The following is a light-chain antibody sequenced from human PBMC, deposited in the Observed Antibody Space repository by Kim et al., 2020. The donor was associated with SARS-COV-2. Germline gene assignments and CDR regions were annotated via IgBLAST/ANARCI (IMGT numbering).Light chain of an antibody. V-gene: IGKV1-8*01. CDR1: QGISSY. CDR2: AAS. Sequence: ASTGDRVTITCRAGQGISSYLAWYQHKPGKAPKLLIYAASTLQSGVPSRFSGSGSRTDFTLTISCLQSEDFATYYCQQYYSYPRTFGQETKVDIK. CDR3: QQYYSYPRT. J-gene: IGKJ1*01.